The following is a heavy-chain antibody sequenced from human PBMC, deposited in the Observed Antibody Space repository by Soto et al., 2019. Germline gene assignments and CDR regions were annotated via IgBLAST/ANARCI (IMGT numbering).Heavy chain of an antibody. Sequence: ASVKVSCKASGYTFTSYDINWVRQATGQGLEWMGWMNPNSGNTGYAQKFQGRVTMTRNTSISTAYMELSSLGSEDTAVYYCARVRMVRGTNWFDPWGQGTLVTVSS. J-gene: IGHJ5*02. V-gene: IGHV1-8*01. CDR2: MNPNSGNT. D-gene: IGHD3-10*01. CDR1: GYTFTSYD. CDR3: ARVRMVRGTNWFDP.